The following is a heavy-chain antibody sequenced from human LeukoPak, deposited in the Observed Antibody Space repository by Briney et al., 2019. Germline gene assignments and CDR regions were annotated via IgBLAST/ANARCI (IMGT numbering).Heavy chain of an antibody. J-gene: IGHJ1*01. D-gene: IGHD6-13*01. Sequence: ASVKVSCMASGYTFTGYYMHWVRQAPGQGLEWMGWINPNSGGTNYAQKFQGRVTMTRDTSISTAYMELSRLRSDDTAVYYCATTYSSSFWSFQHWGQGTLVTVSS. CDR3: ATTYSSSFWSFQH. CDR1: GYTFTGYY. V-gene: IGHV1-2*02. CDR2: INPNSGGT.